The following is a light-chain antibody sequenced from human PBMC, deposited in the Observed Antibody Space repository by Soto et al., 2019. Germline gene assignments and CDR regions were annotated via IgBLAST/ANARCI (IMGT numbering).Light chain of an antibody. CDR3: QHFHNWPYT. CDR2: RYS. CDR1: QDIKSN. J-gene: IGKJ2*01. V-gene: IGKV3-15*01. Sequence: EIVMTQSPATLSVYPGDRATLSCRASQDIKSNLAWYQQQPAQAPRLLISRYSTSATGLPSRFSGSGSGTEFNLTISSLQSEDSAVYYCQHFHNWPYTFGLWTKLEIK.